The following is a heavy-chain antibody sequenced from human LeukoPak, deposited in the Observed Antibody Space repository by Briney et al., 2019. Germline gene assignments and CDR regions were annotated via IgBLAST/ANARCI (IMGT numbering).Heavy chain of an antibody. CDR1: GFTFSSYE. CDR2: ISTSGSPI. V-gene: IGHV3-48*03. Sequence: RGSLRLSCATSGFTFSSYEMNWVRQAPRKGLEWVSYISTSGSPIYYADSVKGRFTISRDNAKNFLFLQMNSLRAEDTAIYYCARDPLRVAGTGRFFDLWGRGTLVTVSS. J-gene: IGHJ2*01. CDR3: ARDPLRVAGTGRFFDL. D-gene: IGHD6-19*01.